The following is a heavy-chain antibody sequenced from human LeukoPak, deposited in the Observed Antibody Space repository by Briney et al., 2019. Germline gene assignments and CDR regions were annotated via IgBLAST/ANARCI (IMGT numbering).Heavy chain of an antibody. J-gene: IGHJ6*03. V-gene: IGHV3-48*01. CDR2: ISSSGSTS. CDR1: GFTFSTYN. Sequence: GGSLRLSCAASGFTFSTYNMNWVRQAPGKGLEWISYISSSGSTSIYADSVRGRLSISRDNAKNSLYLHMNSLRAEDAAVYYCARDGAGYSSSWYFNYYYMDVWGKGTTVTVSS. CDR3: ARDGAGYSSSWYFNYYYMDV. D-gene: IGHD6-13*01.